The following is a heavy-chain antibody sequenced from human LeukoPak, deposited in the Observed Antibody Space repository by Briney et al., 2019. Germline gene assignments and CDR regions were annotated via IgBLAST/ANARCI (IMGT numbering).Heavy chain of an antibody. Sequence: SETLSLTCTVSGGSISSYYWSWIRQPPGKGLEWIGYIYYSGSTNYNASLTNRVTISVDTSKNQFSLKLSSVTAADTAVYYCAREVGYCSGGSCYSYFDYWGQGTLVTISS. J-gene: IGHJ4*02. V-gene: IGHV4-59*01. CDR2: IYYSGST. CDR1: GGSISSYY. CDR3: AREVGYCSGGSCYSYFDY. D-gene: IGHD2-15*01.